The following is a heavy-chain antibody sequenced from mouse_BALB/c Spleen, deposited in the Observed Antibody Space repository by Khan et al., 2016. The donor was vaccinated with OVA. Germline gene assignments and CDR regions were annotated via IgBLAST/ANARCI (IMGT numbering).Heavy chain of an antibody. V-gene: IGHV3-8*02. CDR1: GDSITSGY. J-gene: IGHJ3*01. CDR3: ARSTYRYAFAY. Sequence: EVKLEESGPSLVKPSQTLSLTCSVTGDSITSGYWCWIRKFPGNKLEYMGYILYSGSTYYNPSLKSRISITRHPSQNQYYLQLNSVTTEDTATYYCARSTYRYAFAYWGQGTLVTVSA. CDR2: ILYSGST. D-gene: IGHD2-14*01.